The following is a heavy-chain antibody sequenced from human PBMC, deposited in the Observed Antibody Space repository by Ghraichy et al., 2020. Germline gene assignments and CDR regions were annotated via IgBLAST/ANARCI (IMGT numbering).Heavy chain of an antibody. V-gene: IGHV4-39*01. D-gene: IGHD2-15*01. J-gene: IGHJ5*02. CDR3: ARQEGYDQHAGEFDP. Sequence: GSLSLTCTVSGGSIGSSTYYWGWIRQPPMKGLEWIGSVYYDGSAYYNPSLKTRVSLSVDTSKNQFSLTLSSVTAADTAVYYCARQEGYDQHAGEFDPWGQGTLVTVSS. CDR2: VYYDGSA. CDR1: GGSIGSSTYY.